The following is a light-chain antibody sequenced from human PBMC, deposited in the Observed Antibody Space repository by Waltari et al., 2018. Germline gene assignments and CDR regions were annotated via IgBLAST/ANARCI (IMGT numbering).Light chain of an antibody. V-gene: IGLV2-8*01. CDR3: CSYAGSDTPYV. CDR1: SSDVGGHNF. J-gene: IGLJ1*01. Sequence: QSALTQPPSASGSPGQSVTISCTGTSSDVGGHNFVSWYQQHPAKAPKVIIYEVTKRPSGVPERFSGSKSGNTASLTVSGLQTEDEADYYCCSYAGSDTPYVFGTGTTVTVL. CDR2: EVT.